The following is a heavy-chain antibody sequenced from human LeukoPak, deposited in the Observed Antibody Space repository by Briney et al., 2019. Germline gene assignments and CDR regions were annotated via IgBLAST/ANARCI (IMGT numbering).Heavy chain of an antibody. J-gene: IGHJ3*01. Sequence: ASVTVSCKAFGYTFTNYGITWLRQAPGQGLGWMGWVSPSSGHTNYTQNLQDRVTMTTDTPTNTAYMELRSLRSDDTAVYYCARDLIVVVGDVFDLSGQGTMVTVSS. CDR2: VSPSSGHT. V-gene: IGHV1-18*01. D-gene: IGHD3-22*01. CDR1: GYTFTNYG. CDR3: ARDLIVVVGDVFDL.